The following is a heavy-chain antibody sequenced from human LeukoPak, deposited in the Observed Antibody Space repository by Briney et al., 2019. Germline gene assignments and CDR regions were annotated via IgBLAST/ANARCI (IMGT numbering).Heavy chain of an antibody. CDR2: INHSGST. CDR3: ARGLYSSGWLFDP. V-gene: IGHV4-34*01. Sequence: SETLSLTCAVYGGSFSGYYWSWIRQPPGKGLEWIGEINHSGSTNYNPSLKSRVTISVDASKNQFSLKLSSVTAADTAVYYCARGLYSSGWLFDPWGQGTLVTVSS. CDR1: GGSFSGYY. J-gene: IGHJ5*02. D-gene: IGHD6-19*01.